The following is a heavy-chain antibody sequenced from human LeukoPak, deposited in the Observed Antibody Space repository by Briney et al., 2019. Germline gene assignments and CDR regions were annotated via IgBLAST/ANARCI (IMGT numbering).Heavy chain of an antibody. V-gene: IGHV3-74*01. J-gene: IGHJ4*02. CDR3: ARANGDTDYGDYGDIFGY. CDR2: INSDGSST. Sequence: GGSLRLSCAASGFTFSSYWMHWVRQAPGKGLVWVSRINSDGSSTSYADSVKGRFTISRDNAKNTLYLQMNSLRAEDTAVYYCARANGDTDYGDYGDIFGYWGQGTLVTVSS. D-gene: IGHD4-17*01. CDR1: GFTFSSYW.